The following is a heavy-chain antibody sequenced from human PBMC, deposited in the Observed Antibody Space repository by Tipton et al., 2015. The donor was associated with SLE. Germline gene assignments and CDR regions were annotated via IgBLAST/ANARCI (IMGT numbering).Heavy chain of an antibody. J-gene: IGHJ4*02. CDR1: GFTFSSHW. V-gene: IGHV3-74*01. CDR2: INSDGSIT. CDR3: MVQGVIGY. Sequence: SLRLSCVASGFTFSSHWMHWVRQAPGKGLVWVSRINSDGSITSYADSVRGRFTISRDNAKNTLYLQMNSLRAEDTAVYRVMVQGVIGYWGQGTLVTVSS. D-gene: IGHD3-10*01.